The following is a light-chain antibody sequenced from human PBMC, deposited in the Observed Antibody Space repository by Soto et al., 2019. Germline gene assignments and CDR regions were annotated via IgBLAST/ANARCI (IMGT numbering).Light chain of an antibody. CDR2: GVS. V-gene: IGKV3-20*01. CDR1: QSVKNSY. Sequence: EIVLTQSPGTLSLSPGERATLSCRASQSVKNSYLAWYKQKPGQSPRLVIYGVSNRATGIPNRFSGGGFGTDFTLTISRLEPEDFAVYYCEQYDGSPRTFGQGTTVEIK. CDR3: EQYDGSPRT. J-gene: IGKJ1*01.